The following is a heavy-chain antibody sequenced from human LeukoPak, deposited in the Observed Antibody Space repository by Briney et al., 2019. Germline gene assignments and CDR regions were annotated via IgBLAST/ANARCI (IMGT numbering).Heavy chain of an antibody. CDR3: ARGAQGGYNYYFDY. CDR1: GFTFSSYG. Sequence: GSLRLSCGASGFTFSSYGMHWIRQPPGKGLEWIGEINHSGSTNYNPSLKSRVTISVDTSKNQFSLKLSSVTAADTAVYYCARGAQGGYNYYFDYWGQGTPVTVSS. V-gene: IGHV4-34*01. J-gene: IGHJ4*02. CDR2: INHSGST. D-gene: IGHD5-24*01.